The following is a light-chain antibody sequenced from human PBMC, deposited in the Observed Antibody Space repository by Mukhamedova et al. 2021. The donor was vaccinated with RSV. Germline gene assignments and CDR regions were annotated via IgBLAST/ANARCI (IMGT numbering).Light chain of an antibody. Sequence: GSGSDVGGYDYVSWYQRHPGKAPKLLIYEVSNRPSGVSSRFSGSKSGNTASLTISGLQSEDEADYYCQTWGTGIQVFGGGTKLTVL. CDR1: GSDVGGYDY. V-gene: IGLV2-14*01. J-gene: IGLJ2*01. CDR2: EVS. CDR3: QTWGTGIQV.